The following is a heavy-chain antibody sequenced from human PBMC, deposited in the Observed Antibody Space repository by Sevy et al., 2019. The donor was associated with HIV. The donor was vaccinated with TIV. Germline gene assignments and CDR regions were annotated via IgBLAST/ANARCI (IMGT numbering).Heavy chain of an antibody. Sequence: SETLSLTCAVYGGSFSGYYWSWIRQPPGKGLEWIGEINHTGSTNYNPSLKSRVTISVDRSKNQFSLKLSSVTAADTAVYYCARGATMGRGLDDWGQGTLVTVSS. D-gene: IGHD3-10*01. CDR2: INHTGST. CDR1: GGSFSGYY. J-gene: IGHJ4*02. V-gene: IGHV4-34*01. CDR3: ARGATMGRGLDD.